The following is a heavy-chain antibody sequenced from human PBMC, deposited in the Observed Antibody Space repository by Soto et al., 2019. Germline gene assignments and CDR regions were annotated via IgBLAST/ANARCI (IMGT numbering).Heavy chain of an antibody. J-gene: IGHJ6*02. CDR3: ARGGMIVDTGIGYYYYHAMDV. CDR1: GYTFTSYY. CDR2: FNPTGDTS. D-gene: IGHD5-18*01. Sequence: QVQLVQSGAEVKKPGASVKASCMASGYTFTSYYIHWVRQAPGQGLEWMGIFNPTGDTSSYAQKLQGRVTMTRDTSTGTAYMELGSLRSEDTAVYYCARGGMIVDTGIGYYYYHAMDVWGQGTTVTV. V-gene: IGHV1-46*01.